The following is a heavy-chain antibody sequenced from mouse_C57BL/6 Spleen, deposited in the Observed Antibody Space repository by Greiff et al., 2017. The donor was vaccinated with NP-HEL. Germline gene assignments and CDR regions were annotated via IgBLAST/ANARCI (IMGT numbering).Heavy chain of an antibody. D-gene: IGHD2-4*01. CDR1: GYSLTGYY. CDR3: AIYYDYDRLFDY. CDR2: INPSTGGT. Sequence: VQLQQSGPELVKPGASVKISCKASGYSLTGYYMNWVKQSPEKSLEWIGEINPSTGGTTYNQKFKAKATLTVDKSSSTAYMQLKSLTSEDSAVYYCAIYYDYDRLFDYWGQGTTLTVSS. J-gene: IGHJ2*01. V-gene: IGHV1-42*01.